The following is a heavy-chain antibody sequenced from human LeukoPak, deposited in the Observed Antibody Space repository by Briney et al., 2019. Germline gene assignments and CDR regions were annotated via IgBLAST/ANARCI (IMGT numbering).Heavy chain of an antibody. CDR2: IVGGDGGT. J-gene: IGHJ6*03. Sequence: PGGSLRLSCAVSGFTFSSYSMTWVRQAPGKGLEWVSGIVGGDGGTYYADSVKGRFIISRDNSKNTLYVQMNSLRAEDTAVYYCARGALYYMDVWGKGTTVTISS. CDR3: ARGALYYMDV. CDR1: GFTFSSYS. V-gene: IGHV3-23*01.